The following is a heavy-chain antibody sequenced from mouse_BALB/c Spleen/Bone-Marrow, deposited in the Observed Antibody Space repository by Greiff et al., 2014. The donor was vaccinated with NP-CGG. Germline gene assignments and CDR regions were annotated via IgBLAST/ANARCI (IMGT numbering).Heavy chain of an antibody. Sequence: VQLQQSGPELVKPGASVKMSCKASGYTFTSYVMHWVKQKPGQGLEWIGYIYPYNDGTKYNEKFKGKAALTSDKSSSTAYMELRSLTSEDSAVYYCARWRYPYAMDYWGQGTSVTVSS. J-gene: IGHJ4*01. D-gene: IGHD5-1-1*01. CDR3: ARWRYPYAMDY. V-gene: IGHV1-14*01. CDR2: IYPYNDGT. CDR1: GYTFTSYV.